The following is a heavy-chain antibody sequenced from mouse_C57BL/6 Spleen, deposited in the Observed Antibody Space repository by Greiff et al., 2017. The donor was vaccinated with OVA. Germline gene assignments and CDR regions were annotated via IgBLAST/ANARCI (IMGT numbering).Heavy chain of an antibody. D-gene: IGHD2-3*01. CDR1: GFTFSSYA. CDR2: ISSGGDYI. V-gene: IGHV5-9-1*02. CDR3: TRDGEGYYFDY. J-gene: IGHJ2*01. Sequence: EVKVVESGEGLVKPGGSLKLSCAASGFTFSSYAMSWVRQTPEKRLEWVAYISSGGDYIYYADTVKGRFTISRDNARNTLYLQMSSLKSEDTAMYYCTRDGEGYYFDYWGQGTTLTVSS.